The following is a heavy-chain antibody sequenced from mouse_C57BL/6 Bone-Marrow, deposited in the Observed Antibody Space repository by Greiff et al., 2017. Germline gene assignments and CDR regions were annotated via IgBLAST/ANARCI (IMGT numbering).Heavy chain of an antibody. CDR1: GFNIKDDY. D-gene: IGHD1-1*01. CDR2: IDPENGDT. J-gene: IGHJ3*01. CDR3: ATFDGSSYAGFAY. V-gene: IGHV14-4*01. Sequence: EVMLVESGAELVRPGASVKLSCTASGFNIKDDYMHWVKQRPEQGLEWIGWIDPENGDTEYASKFQGKATITADTSANTAYLQLSSLTSEDTAVYYCATFDGSSYAGFAYWGQGTLVTASA.